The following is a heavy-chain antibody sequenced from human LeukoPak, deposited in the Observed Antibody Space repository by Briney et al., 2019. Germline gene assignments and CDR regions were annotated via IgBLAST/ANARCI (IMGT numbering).Heavy chain of an antibody. CDR3: ARVGIVVVTDY. CDR2: INSDGSST. Sequence: GGSLRLSCAASGFTVSSNEMSWVRQAPGKGLEWVSRINSDGSSTSYADSVKGRFTISRDNAKNTLYLQMNSLRAEDTAVYYCARVGIVVVTDYWGQGTLVTVSS. J-gene: IGHJ4*02. D-gene: IGHD3-22*01. CDR1: GFTVSSNE. V-gene: IGHV3-74*01.